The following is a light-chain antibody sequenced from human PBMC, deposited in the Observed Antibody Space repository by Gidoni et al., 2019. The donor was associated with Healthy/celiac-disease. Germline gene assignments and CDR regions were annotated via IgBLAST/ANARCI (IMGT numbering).Light chain of an antibody. CDR1: QSISSY. Sequence: DIQMTQSPSSLSASVADRVTITCRASQSISSYLNWYQQKPGQAPKLLIYAASSLQSGVPTRFSGSGSGTDFTLTISSLQPEDFATYYCQQSYSTPLCSFGQGTKLEIK. V-gene: IGKV1-39*01. CDR3: QQSYSTPLCS. J-gene: IGKJ2*04. CDR2: AAS.